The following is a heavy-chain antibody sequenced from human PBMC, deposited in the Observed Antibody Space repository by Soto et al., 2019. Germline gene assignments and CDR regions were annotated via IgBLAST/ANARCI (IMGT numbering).Heavy chain of an antibody. J-gene: IGHJ4*02. V-gene: IGHV4-34*01. CDR1: GGSLRGHY. D-gene: IGHD1-26*01. CDR3: ARAAVKLGATLFDS. CDR2: INHSGLT. Sequence: SETLSLTCAVSGGSLRGHYWSWIRQSPEKGLEWIGEINHSGLTNYNPTLKSRVTISRDASKNQFSLRLSSMTAADSAVYFCARAAVKLGATLFDSWGQGTLVTVS.